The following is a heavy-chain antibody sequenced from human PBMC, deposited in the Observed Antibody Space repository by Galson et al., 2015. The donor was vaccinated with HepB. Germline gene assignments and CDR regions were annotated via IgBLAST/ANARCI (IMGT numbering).Heavy chain of an antibody. D-gene: IGHD5-18*01. CDR2: IYSGGST. CDR1: GFTVSSNY. Sequence: SLRLSCAASGFTVSSNYMSWVRQAPGKGLEWVSVIYSGGSTYYADSVKGRFTISRDNSKNTLYLQMNSLRAEDTAVYYCARGRARRGYSWGYFDYWGQGTLVTVSS. CDR3: ARGRARRGYSWGYFDY. J-gene: IGHJ4*02. V-gene: IGHV3-53*01.